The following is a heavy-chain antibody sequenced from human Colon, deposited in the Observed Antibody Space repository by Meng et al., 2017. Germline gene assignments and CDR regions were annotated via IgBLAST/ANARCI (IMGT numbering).Heavy chain of an antibody. CDR2: ITPYNGNA. CDR3: ARDRLNYWFDP. D-gene: IGHD5-24*01. Sequence: QVNLLQSGAEVKKPGASVKVSCKTSGYSFTNYDIGWVRQAPGQGLEWVGSITPYNGNAKSSQKFQGRVTMTTDTSTSTAYLELRSLRSDDTAVYFCARDRLNYWFDPWGQGTLVTVSS. CDR1: GYSFTNYD. J-gene: IGHJ5*02. V-gene: IGHV1-18*01.